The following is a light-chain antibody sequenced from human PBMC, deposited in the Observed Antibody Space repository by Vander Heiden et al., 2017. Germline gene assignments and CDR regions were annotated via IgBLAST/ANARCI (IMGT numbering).Light chain of an antibody. V-gene: IGLV3-25*03. Sequence: SYDLTQPPSVSLSPGQTARITCSADEVAKQYAEWYQQKPGQAPVMVIYKDSERPAGIPERFSGSSSGTTVTLTISGVQAEDEADYYCQSADSSGTDVVFGGGTKRTVL. CDR3: QSADSSGTDVV. CDR2: KDS. CDR1: EVAKQY. J-gene: IGLJ2*01.